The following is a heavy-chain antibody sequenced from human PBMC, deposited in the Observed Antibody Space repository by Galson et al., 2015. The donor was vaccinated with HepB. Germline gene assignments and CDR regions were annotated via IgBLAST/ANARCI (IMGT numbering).Heavy chain of an antibody. V-gene: IGHV3-30*04. CDR2: ISYDGSNK. D-gene: IGHD4-17*01. CDR3: ANDYGDYLFDY. J-gene: IGHJ4*02. CDR1: GFTFSSYA. Sequence: SLRLSCAASGFTFSSYAMHWVRQAPGKGLEWVAVISYDGSNKYYADSVKGRFTISRDNSKNTLYPQMNSLRAEDTAVYYCANDYGDYLFDYWGQGTLVTVSS.